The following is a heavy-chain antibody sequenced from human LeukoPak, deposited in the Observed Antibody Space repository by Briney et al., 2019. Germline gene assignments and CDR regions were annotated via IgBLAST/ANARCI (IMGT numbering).Heavy chain of an antibody. D-gene: IGHD3-3*01. CDR2: IKQDGSEK. J-gene: IGHJ4*02. CDR1: GGSISSSSYY. Sequence: ETLSLTCTVSGGSISSSSYYWGWIRQPPGKGLEWVANIKQDGSEKYYVDSVKGRFTISRDNAKNSLYLQMNSLRAEDTAVYYCARDWGVFGVVPDYWGQGTLVTVSS. V-gene: IGHV3-7*01. CDR3: ARDWGVFGVVPDY.